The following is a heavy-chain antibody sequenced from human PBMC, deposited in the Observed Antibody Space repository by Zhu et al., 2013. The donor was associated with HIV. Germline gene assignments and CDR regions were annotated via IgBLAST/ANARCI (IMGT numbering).Heavy chain of an antibody. J-gene: IGHJ4*02. V-gene: IGHV1-69*01. CDR3: ARGIVVVGALYFDY. D-gene: IGHD2-15*01. CDR1: ADTFSSYA. CDR2: IIPIFGST. Sequence: QVQLVQSGADVKKPGSSVKVSCKASADTFSSYAISWVRQAPGQGLEWMGAIIPIFGSTNYAQKFQGRVTITADESTTTAYIELSSLRSEDTAVYFCARGIVVVGALYFDYWGQGTLVTVSS.